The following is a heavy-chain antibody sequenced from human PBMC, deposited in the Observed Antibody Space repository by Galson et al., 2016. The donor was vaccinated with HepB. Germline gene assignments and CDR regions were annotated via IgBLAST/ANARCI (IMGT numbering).Heavy chain of an antibody. V-gene: IGHV3-30*18. CDR2: ISYDGSKK. CDR3: AKDTGTYYDYVWGIYRYGSLHN. Sequence: SLRLSCAASGFTFSSFGMHWVRQAPGKGLEWVAVISYDGSKKYYGDSVKGRFTISRDNSKYTLDLQMNSLRADDTAVYYCAKDTGTYYDYVWGIYRYGSLHNWGQGTLVTVSS. D-gene: IGHD3-16*02. J-gene: IGHJ4*02. CDR1: GFTFSSFG.